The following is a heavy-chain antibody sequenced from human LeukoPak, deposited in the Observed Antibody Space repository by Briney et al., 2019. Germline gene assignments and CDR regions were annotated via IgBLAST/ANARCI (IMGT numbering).Heavy chain of an antibody. V-gene: IGHV3-53*01. CDR3: ARASIAAAGLYYFDY. CDR2: IYSGGST. D-gene: IGHD6-25*01. Sequence: PGGSLRLSCAASGFTVSSNYMSWVRRAPGKGLEWVSVIYSGGSTYYADSVKGRFTISRDNSKNTLYLQMNSLRAEDTAVYYCARASIAAAGLYYFDYWGQGTLVTVSS. J-gene: IGHJ4*02. CDR1: GFTVSSNY.